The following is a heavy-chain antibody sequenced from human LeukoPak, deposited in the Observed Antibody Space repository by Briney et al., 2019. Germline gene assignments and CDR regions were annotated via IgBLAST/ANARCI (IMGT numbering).Heavy chain of an antibody. J-gene: IGHJ3*02. CDR2: ISYDGSNK. CDR3: ARDLREGDYYGSGSYYPRHGAFDI. V-gene: IGHV3-30*04. Sequence: PRGSLRLSCAASGFTFSSYAMHWVRQAPGKGLEWVAVISYDGSNKYYADSVKGRFTISRDNSKNTLYLQMNSLRAEDTAVYYCARDLREGDYYGSGSYYPRHGAFDIWGQGTMVTVSS. CDR1: GFTFSSYA. D-gene: IGHD3-10*01.